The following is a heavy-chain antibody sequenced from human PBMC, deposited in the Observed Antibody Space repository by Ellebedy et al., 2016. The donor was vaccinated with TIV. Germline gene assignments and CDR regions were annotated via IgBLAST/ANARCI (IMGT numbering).Heavy chain of an antibody. CDR2: ITGSGGSL. V-gene: IGHV3-23*01. J-gene: IGHJ4*02. CDR3: ARDPNWGSIDS. CDR1: GFTFKNSA. Sequence: PGGSLRLSCATSGFTFKNSAITWVRQAPGKGLEWVSIITGSGGSLYYADSVKGRFTISRDNSKNTLNLQMDSLRAEDTAIYYCARDPNWGSIDSWGQGTLVTVSS. D-gene: IGHD7-27*01.